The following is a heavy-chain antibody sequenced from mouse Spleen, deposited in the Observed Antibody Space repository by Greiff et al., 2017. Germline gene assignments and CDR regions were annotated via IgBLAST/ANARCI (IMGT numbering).Heavy chain of an antibody. V-gene: IGHV5-4*01. CDR1: GFTFSSYA. D-gene: IGHD2-3*01. CDR3: ARDGDGWFDY. Sequence: EVNVVESGGGLVKPGGSLKLSCAASGFTFSSYAMSWVRQTPEKRLEWVAAISDGGSSTYYPDNVKGRFTISRDNAKNNLYLQMSHLKSEDTAIYYCARDGDGWFDYWGQGTTLTVSS. J-gene: IGHJ2*01. CDR2: ISDGGSST.